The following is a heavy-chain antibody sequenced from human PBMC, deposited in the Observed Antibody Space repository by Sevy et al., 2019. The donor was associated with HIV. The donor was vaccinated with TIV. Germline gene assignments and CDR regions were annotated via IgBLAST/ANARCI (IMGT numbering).Heavy chain of an antibody. CDR1: GYSFTNYW. V-gene: IGHV5-51*01. CDR3: ARHPSYGSDSYCYFDQ. Sequence: GESLKISCKGSGYSFTNYWIGWVRQMPGKGLEWMGIIYPGDSDTKYSPPFQGQVTISADKSRGTAYLQWSSLKDSDTAIYYCARHPSYGSDSYCYFDQWGQGTLVTVSS. D-gene: IGHD6-25*01. CDR2: IYPGDSDT. J-gene: IGHJ4*02.